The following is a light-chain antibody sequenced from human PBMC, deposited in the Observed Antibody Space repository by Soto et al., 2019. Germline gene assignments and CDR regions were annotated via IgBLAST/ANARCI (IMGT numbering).Light chain of an antibody. CDR1: QSVSRR. CDR3: HTYNTYSLHT. CDR2: DAS. V-gene: IGKV1-5*01. J-gene: IGKJ2*01. Sequence: DIQMTQSPSTLSASVGDRITITCRASQSVSRRLAWYQQKPGKDPKLLIYDASSLDSGVPSRFSGRGSGTEFTLTISSLQPDDCATYYCHTYNTYSLHTFGQGTKLEIK.